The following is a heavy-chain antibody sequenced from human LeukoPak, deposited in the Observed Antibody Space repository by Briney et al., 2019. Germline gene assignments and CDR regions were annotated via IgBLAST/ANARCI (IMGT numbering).Heavy chain of an antibody. CDR1: GFTFSFCG. Sequence: QPGGSLRLSCAASGFTFSFCGMHWVRQAPGKGLEWVAVIWYDGSNKYYADSVKGRFTISRDNSKNTLYLQMNSLRAEDTAVYYCARAAGSGSYYREGIDYWGQGTLVTVSS. CDR2: IWYDGSNK. D-gene: IGHD3-10*01. J-gene: IGHJ4*02. V-gene: IGHV3-33*01. CDR3: ARAAGSGSYYREGIDY.